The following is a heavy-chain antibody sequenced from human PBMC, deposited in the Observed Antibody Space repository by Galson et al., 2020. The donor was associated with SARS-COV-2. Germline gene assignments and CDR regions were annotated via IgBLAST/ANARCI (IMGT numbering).Heavy chain of an antibody. J-gene: IGHJ4*02. V-gene: IGHV3-7*03. CDR2: IKQDGSEK. CDR3: ARGVDWPLYFDY. D-gene: IGHD3-9*01. CDR1: GFTFSSYW. Sequence: GESLKISCAASGFTFSSYWMSWVRQAPGKGLEWVANIKQDGSEKYYVDSVKGRFTISRDNAKNSLYLQMNSLRAEDTAVYYCARGVDWPLYFDYWGQGTLVTVSS.